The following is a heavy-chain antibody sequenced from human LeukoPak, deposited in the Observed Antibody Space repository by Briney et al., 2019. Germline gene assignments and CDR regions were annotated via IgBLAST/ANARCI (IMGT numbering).Heavy chain of an antibody. CDR2: INTYNGNT. CDR3: ARGQVVVAATRIRGFDY. D-gene: IGHD2-15*01. Sequence: ASVKVSCKASGYTFSTYGITWVRQAPGQGLEWMGWINTYNGNTNYAQKLQGRVTMTTDRSTSTAYMELSSLRSEDTAVCYCARGQVVVAATRIRGFDYWGQGTLVTVSS. J-gene: IGHJ4*02. V-gene: IGHV1-18*01. CDR1: GYTFSTYG.